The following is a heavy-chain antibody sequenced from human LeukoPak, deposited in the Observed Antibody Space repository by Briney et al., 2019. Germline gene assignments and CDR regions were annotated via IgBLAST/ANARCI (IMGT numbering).Heavy chain of an antibody. D-gene: IGHD3-10*01. V-gene: IGHV3-30*03. CDR1: GFTFSRHG. CDR2: ISNDGSRK. Sequence: GGSLRLSCAASGFTFSRHGMHWVRQAPGKGLEWVAIISNDGSRKYYAHSVEGRFTISRDNSKNTLYLQMDSLRAEDTAVYYCARGGSGNYYKPLDYWGQGTLVTVSS. CDR3: ARGGSGNYYKPLDY. J-gene: IGHJ4*02.